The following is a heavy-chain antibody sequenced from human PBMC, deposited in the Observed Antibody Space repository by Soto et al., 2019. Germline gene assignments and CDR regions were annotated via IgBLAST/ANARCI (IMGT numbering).Heavy chain of an antibody. Sequence: QVQLVESGGGVVQPGRSLRLSCAASGFTFSSYGMHWIRQAPGKGLEWVAVISNDGTRKYYADSVKGRFTISRDNSKNPLSLHIDSVSAEDTAVDYWAGGYGLTYFYYWGQGTLVTVSS. CDR3: AGGYGLTYFYY. V-gene: IGHV3-30*03. J-gene: IGHJ4*02. CDR1: GFTFSSYG. D-gene: IGHD4-17*01. CDR2: ISNDGTRK.